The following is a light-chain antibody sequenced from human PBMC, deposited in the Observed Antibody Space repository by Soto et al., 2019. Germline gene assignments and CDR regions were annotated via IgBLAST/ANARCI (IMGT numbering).Light chain of an antibody. CDR2: DAS. CDR3: QQRSNWPPRGG. V-gene: IGKV3-11*01. CDR1: QSVSSY. Sequence: EIVLTQSPATLSLSPGERATLCCRALQSVSSYLAWYQQKPGQAPRLLIYDASNRATGIPARFSGSGSGTDFTLTISSLEPEDFAVYYCQQRSNWPPRGGFGQGTKVDI. J-gene: IGKJ1*01.